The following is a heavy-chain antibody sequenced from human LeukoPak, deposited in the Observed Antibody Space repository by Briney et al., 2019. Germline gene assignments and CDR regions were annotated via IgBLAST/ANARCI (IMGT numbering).Heavy chain of an antibody. D-gene: IGHD4-17*01. CDR3: ARSDYGDYFPLAY. V-gene: IGHV4-59*01. CDR2: IYYSGST. Sequence: SETLSLTCTVSGGSISSYYWSWIRQPPGKGLEWIGYIYYSGSTNHNPSLKSRVTISVDTSKNQFSLKLSSVTAADTAVYYCARSDYGDYFPLAYWGQGTLVTVSS. CDR1: GGSISSYY. J-gene: IGHJ4*02.